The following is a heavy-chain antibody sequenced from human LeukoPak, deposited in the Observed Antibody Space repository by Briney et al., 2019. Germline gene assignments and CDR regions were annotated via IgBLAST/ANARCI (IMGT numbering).Heavy chain of an antibody. Sequence: GGSLRLSCAASGFTFSSYEMNWARQAPGKGLEWVSYISSSGSTIYYADSVKGRFTISRDNAKNSLYLQMNSLRAEDTAVYYCAREGEYDSVDYWGQGTLVTVSS. CDR1: GFTFSSYE. V-gene: IGHV3-48*03. CDR3: AREGEYDSVDY. D-gene: IGHD3-3*01. J-gene: IGHJ4*02. CDR2: ISSSGSTI.